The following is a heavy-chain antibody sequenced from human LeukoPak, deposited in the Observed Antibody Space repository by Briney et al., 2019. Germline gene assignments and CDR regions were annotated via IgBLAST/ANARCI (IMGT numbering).Heavy chain of an antibody. CDR2: ISAYNGNT. V-gene: IGHV1-18*01. Sequence: ASVKVSCKASGYTFTSYGISWVRQAPGQGLEWMGWISAYNGNTNYAQKLQGRVTMTTDTSTGTAYMELRSLRSDDTAVYYCARDKTRYYDFWSGYYTPNWFDPWGQGTLVTVSS. CDR1: GYTFTSYG. D-gene: IGHD3-3*01. J-gene: IGHJ5*02. CDR3: ARDKTRYYDFWSGYYTPNWFDP.